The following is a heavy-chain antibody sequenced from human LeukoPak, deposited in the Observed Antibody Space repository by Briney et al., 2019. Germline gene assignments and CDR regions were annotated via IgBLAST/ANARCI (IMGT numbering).Heavy chain of an antibody. J-gene: IGHJ4*02. CDR3: ARAGPNDHRFDY. CDR2: ISYHGTSK. D-gene: IGHD1-1*01. Sequence: GGSLRLSCAASGFTFSSYAMHWVRQAPGKGLEWVAVISYHGTSKYYADSVKGRFTISRDISGNTLYLQMDSLRPEDTAVYYCARAGPNDHRFDYWGQGTLVTVSS. V-gene: IGHV3-30-3*01. CDR1: GFTFSSYA.